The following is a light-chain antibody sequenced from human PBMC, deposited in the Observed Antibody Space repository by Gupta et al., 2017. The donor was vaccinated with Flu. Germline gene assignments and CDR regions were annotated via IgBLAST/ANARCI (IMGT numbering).Light chain of an antibody. CDR3: DSRDSSGKHLL. J-gene: IGLJ3*02. V-gene: IGLV3-19*01. Sequence: SSELTQDPAVSVALGQTVRITCQGDSLRKYYVSWYQQKPGEAPMVVMYGKNKRPSGIPERFSGSTSGDTVSLIITGAQAEDEADYYCDSRDSSGKHLLFGGGTKVTVL. CDR1: SLRKYY. CDR2: GKN.